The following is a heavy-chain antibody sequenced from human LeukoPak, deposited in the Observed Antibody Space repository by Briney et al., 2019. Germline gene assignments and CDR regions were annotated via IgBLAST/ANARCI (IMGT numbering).Heavy chain of an antibody. CDR3: ASLVVPAAMVSYYYYGMDV. J-gene: IGHJ6*02. Sequence: SETLSLTCTVSGGSISSSSYYWGWIRQPPGKGLEWIGSIYYSGSTYYNPSLKSRVTISVDTSKNQFSLKLSSVTAADTAVYYCASLVVPAAMVSYYYYGMDVWGQGTTVTVSS. D-gene: IGHD2-2*01. CDR2: IYYSGST. CDR1: GGSISSSSYY. V-gene: IGHV4-39*07.